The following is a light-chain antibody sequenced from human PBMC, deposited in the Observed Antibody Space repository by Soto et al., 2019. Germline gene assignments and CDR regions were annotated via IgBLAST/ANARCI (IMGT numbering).Light chain of an antibody. CDR3: TSYTSSNTLYV. V-gene: IGLV2-14*01. CDR2: DVS. J-gene: IGLJ1*01. Sequence: QSSLTQPSSVSGSPGQSITISCPGTSSDVGAYDFVSWYQQHPDKAPKLMIYDVSNRPSGVSDRFSGSKSGNTASLTISGLLAEDEADYYCTSYTSSNTLYVFGTGTKVTVL. CDR1: SSDVGAYDF.